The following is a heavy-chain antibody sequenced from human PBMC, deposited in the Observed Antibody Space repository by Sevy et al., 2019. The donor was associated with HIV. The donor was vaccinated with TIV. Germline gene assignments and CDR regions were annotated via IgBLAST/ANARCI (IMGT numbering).Heavy chain of an antibody. J-gene: IGHJ6*02. CDR1: GFTFSSYG. V-gene: IGHV3-30*18. D-gene: IGHD2-2*01. Sequence: GGSLRLSCAASGFTFSSYGMHWVRQAPGKGLEWVAVISYDGSNKYYADSVKGRFTISRDNSKNTLYLQMNSLRAEDTALYYCAKVRVPAAMWGYYYYGMDVWGQGTTVTVSS. CDR3: AKVRVPAAMWGYYYYGMDV. CDR2: ISYDGSNK.